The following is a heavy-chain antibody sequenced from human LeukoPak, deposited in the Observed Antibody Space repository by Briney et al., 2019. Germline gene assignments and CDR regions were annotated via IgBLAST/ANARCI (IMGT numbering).Heavy chain of an antibody. CDR2: IKQDGSEK. CDR3: AKYCGGDCYGMDV. V-gene: IGHV3-7*01. Sequence: GSLRLSCTASGFTFSSYWMSWVRQAPGKGLEWVANIKQDGSEKDYVDSVKGRFTISRDNTKNSVYLQMNSLRAEDTAVYYCAKYCGGDCYGMDVWGQGTRSPSP. D-gene: IGHD2-21*01. J-gene: IGHJ6*02. CDR1: GFTFSSYW.